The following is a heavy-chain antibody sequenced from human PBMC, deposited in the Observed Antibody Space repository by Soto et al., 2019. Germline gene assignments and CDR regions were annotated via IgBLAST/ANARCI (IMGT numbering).Heavy chain of an antibody. Sequence: GGSLRLSCAASGFAFDDYVMHWVRQPPGRGLEWVSGITWNGGTIRYVDSVKGRFTISRDNAENSLYLQMNSLRPEDTAVYYCAKGGSAALIAPSGRDNWFDPWGQETQVTGSS. D-gene: IGHD6-13*01. V-gene: IGHV3-9*01. CDR1: GFAFDDYV. CDR2: ITWNGGTI. CDR3: AKGGSAALIAPSGRDNWFDP. J-gene: IGHJ5*02.